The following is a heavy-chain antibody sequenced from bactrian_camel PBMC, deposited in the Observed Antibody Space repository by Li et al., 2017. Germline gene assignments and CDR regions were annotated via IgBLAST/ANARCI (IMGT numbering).Heavy chain of an antibody. V-gene: IGHV3S55*01. J-gene: IGHJ4*01. CDR1: GRLYDNWC. CDR2: VDSTGRA. CDR3: AYSWNVSARTALETIIRPDEFGY. Sequence: VQLVESGGGSVQAGGSLVLTCAASGRLYDNWCVGWFRQGPTNEREAVATVDSTGRAYYSEAVKGRFTISKQTWFLQMRNLRPEDTALYRCAYSWNVSARTALETIIRPDEFGYWGDGTQVTVS. D-gene: IGHD1*01.